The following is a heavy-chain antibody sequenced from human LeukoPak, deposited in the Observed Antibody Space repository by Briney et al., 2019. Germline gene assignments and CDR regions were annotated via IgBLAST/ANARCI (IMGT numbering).Heavy chain of an antibody. J-gene: IGHJ6*02. D-gene: IGHD4-17*01. Sequence: PGGSLRLSCAASGFTFGSFTMSWIRQAPGRSLEWVSAIRGTDTNTYYADSVKGRFIISRDNSKNTLYLQMNSLRVEGTAVYYCAKVLDYASLAMDVWGQGTTVTVSS. V-gene: IGHV3-23*01. CDR3: AKVLDYASLAMDV. CDR1: GFTFGSFT. CDR2: IRGTDTNT.